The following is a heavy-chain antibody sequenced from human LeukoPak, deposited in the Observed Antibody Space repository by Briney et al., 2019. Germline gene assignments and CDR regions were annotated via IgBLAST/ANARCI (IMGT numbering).Heavy chain of an antibody. J-gene: IGHJ4*02. D-gene: IGHD1-26*01. Sequence: QAGGSLRLSCAASGFSFSSSWMHWVRQVPGKGLEWVSRINDDETSTTYAESVKGRFTISRDNAKNTLFLQMNSLRAEDTAVYYCATTGSGSYYDYWGQGTLVTVSS. CDR3: ATTGSGSYYDY. CDR2: INDDETST. V-gene: IGHV3-74*01. CDR1: GFSFSSSW.